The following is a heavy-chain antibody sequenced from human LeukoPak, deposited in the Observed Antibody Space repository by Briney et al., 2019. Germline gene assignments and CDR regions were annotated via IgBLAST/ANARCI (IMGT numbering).Heavy chain of an antibody. D-gene: IGHD1-26*01. CDR1: GYTFTSYG. V-gene: IGHV1-18*01. CDR2: ISAYNGNT. J-gene: IGHJ4*02. CDR3: ARQGYTANYYFLDF. Sequence: ASVKVSCKASGYTFTSYGISWVRQAPGQGLEWMGWISAYNGNTNYAQKLQGRVTMTTDTSTSTAYMELRSLRSDDTAVYFCARQGYTANYYFLDFWSQGTLVTVSP.